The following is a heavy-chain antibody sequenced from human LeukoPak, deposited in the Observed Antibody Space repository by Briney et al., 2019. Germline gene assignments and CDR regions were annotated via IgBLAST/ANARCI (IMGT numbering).Heavy chain of an antibody. Sequence: TRGSLRLSGAASGLTFSSYWMRWVRQAPGKGLEWVANKKQEGREKDYVDTVRGRFTISRDNTKTPRNLQMNSLKTETTTAYQCARDFQVGAPVFFDYWGQGTLVTVSS. V-gene: IGHV3-7*01. CDR2: KKQEGREK. J-gene: IGHJ4*02. CDR1: GLTFSSYW. CDR3: ARDFQVGAPVFFDY. D-gene: IGHD1-26*01.